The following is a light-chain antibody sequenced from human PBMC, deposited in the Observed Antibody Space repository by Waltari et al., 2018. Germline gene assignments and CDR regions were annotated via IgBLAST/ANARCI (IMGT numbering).Light chain of an antibody. CDR3: SSYAGSNNLV. Sequence: QSALTQPASVSGSPGQSITISCTGTNSDVGGYNYVSWYQQHPGKAPKPIIYEVSNRPSGVSNRFSGSKSGNTASLTISGLQAEDEADYYCSSYAGSNNLVFGGGTKLTVL. V-gene: IGLV2-14*01. CDR1: NSDVGGYNY. J-gene: IGLJ2*01. CDR2: EVS.